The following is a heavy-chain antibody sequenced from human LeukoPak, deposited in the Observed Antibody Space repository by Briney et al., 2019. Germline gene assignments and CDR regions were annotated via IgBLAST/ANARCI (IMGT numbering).Heavy chain of an antibody. CDR1: GFTFSSYW. CDR3: ARGDGDLLGFPEDYSDY. Sequence: GGSLRLSCAASGFTFSSYWMHWVRQAPGKGLVWVSRINSDGSSTSYADSVKGRFTISRDNAKNPLYLKMNSLRAEDTAVYYCARGDGDLLGFPEDYSDYWGQGTLVTVSS. D-gene: IGHD5-24*01. J-gene: IGHJ4*02. V-gene: IGHV3-74*01. CDR2: INSDGSST.